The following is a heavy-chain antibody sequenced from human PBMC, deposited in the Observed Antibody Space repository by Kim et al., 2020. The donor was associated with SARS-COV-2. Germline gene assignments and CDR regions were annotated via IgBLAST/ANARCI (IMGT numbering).Heavy chain of an antibody. CDR3: ARGYCGGGNCNQKFYYFDY. CDR2: VSGGGGGT. CDR1: GFTFEKFD. V-gene: IGHV3-23*01. J-gene: IGHJ4*02. D-gene: IGHD2-21*01. Sequence: GGSLRLSCAASGFTFEKFDMNWVRQAPGKGLEWVSGVSGGGGGTYYADSVKGRFTISRDNSKNTLYLQMNSLRADDTAVYYCARGYCGGGNCNQKFYYFDYWGQRTQITVSS.